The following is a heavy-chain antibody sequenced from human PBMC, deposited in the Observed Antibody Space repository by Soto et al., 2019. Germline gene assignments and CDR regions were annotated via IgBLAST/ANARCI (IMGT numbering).Heavy chain of an antibody. CDR1: GGSLTSYT. D-gene: IGHD5-12*01. Sequence: SVKVAKKAPGGSLTSYTVSWGRQAPGQGLEWMGGIIPILDTTNYAQNFQGRVTITADKSTSTAFMELSSLRSEDTAVYYCPTSHSGYDYVFNCCGQGTMVTVS. J-gene: IGHJ4*02. V-gene: IGHV1-69*06. CDR2: IIPILDTT. CDR3: PTSHSGYDYVFNC.